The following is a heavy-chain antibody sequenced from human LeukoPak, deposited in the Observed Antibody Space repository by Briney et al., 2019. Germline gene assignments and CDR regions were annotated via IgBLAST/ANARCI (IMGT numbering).Heavy chain of an antibody. V-gene: IGHV4-59*01. CDR2: IHHTGST. CDR1: GGSISSYY. D-gene: IGHD5-18*01. J-gene: IGHJ5*02. Sequence: PSETLSLXCTVSGGSISSYYWSWIRQTPGKGLEWIGYIHHTGSTNYNPSLKSRVTMSVDTSKNQFSLKLSSVTAADTAVYYCARGYSYGLWFDPWGQGTLVTVSS. CDR3: ARGYSYGLWFDP.